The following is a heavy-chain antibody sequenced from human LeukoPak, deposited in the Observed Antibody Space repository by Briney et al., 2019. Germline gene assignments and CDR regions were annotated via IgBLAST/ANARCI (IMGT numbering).Heavy chain of an antibody. CDR2: INHSGST. J-gene: IGHJ4*02. CDR3: ARHPEMITFGGVRFDY. D-gene: IGHD3-16*01. V-gene: IGHV4-34*01. Sequence: PSETLSLTCAVYGGSFSGYYWSWIRQPPGKGLEWIGEINHSGSTNYNPSLKSRVTISVDTSKNQFSLKLSSVTAADTAVYYCARHPEMITFGGVRFDYWGQGTLVTVSS. CDR1: GGSFSGYY.